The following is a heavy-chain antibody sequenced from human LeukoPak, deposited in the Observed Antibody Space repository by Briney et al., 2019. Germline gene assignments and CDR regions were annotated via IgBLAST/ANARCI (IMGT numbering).Heavy chain of an antibody. Sequence: ASVKVSCKVFEYSLTELSMHWVRQAPGKGLEWMGGFDPEDGETIFAQKFQGRVTMTEDTSTHTAYMELSSLRSEDTAVYYCATVSTMIILDLHYYFDYWGQGTLVTVSS. CDR2: FDPEDGET. CDR3: ATVSTMIILDLHYYFDY. V-gene: IGHV1-24*01. J-gene: IGHJ4*02. CDR1: EYSLTELS. D-gene: IGHD3-22*01.